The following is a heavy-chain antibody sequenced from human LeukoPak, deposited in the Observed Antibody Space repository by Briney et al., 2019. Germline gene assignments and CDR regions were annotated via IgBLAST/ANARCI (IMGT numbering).Heavy chain of an antibody. V-gene: IGHV1-69*01. CDR3: ARGPDFSGYKDY. D-gene: IGHD1-14*01. CDR2: IIPIFGTA. J-gene: IGHJ4*02. Sequence: SVKVSCKASGGTFSSYAISWVRQAPGQGLEWMGGIIPIFGTANYAQKFQGKVTITADESTSTAYMELSSLRSEDTAVYYCARGPDFSGYKDYWGQGTLVTVSS. CDR1: GGTFSSYA.